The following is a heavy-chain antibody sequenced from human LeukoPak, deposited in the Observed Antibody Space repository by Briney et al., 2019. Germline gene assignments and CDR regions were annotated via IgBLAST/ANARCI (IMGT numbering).Heavy chain of an antibody. CDR2: IYPDDSNT. V-gene: IGHV5-51*01. D-gene: IGHD6-13*01. J-gene: IGHJ6*03. CDR3: ARQGAAGKYYYYYMDV. Sequence: ESLKISCQGSGYNFPIYWIGWVRQMPGQGLEWMGIIYPDDSNTIYGPSFQGQVTISADKSINTAYLEWSSLKASDTAIYYCARQGAAGKYYYYYMDVWGKGTTVTVSS. CDR1: GYNFPIYW.